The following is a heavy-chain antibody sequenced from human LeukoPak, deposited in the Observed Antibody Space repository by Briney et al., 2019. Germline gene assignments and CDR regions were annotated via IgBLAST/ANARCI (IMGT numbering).Heavy chain of an antibody. CDR3: VKGAYDYVEVAYFDF. CDR2: IIASRGSS. Sequence: GSLRLSCTASGFSFNNYAMTWVRQAPGKGLEWVSIIIASRGSSFYADSVKGRFTISRDSSKSTLYLQMNSLSVEDTAVYYCVKGAYDYVEVAYFDFWGQGALVTVSS. J-gene: IGHJ4*02. V-gene: IGHV3-23*01. D-gene: IGHD5-12*01. CDR1: GFSFNNYA.